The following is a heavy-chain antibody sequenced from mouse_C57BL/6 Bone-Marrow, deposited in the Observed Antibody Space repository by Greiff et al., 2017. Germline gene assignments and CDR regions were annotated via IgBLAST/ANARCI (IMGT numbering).Heavy chain of an antibody. V-gene: IGHV2-2*01. Sequence: VKLQESGPGLVQPSQSLSITCTVSGFSLTSYGVHWVRQSPGKGLEWLGVIWSGGSTDYNAAFISRLNISKDNSKSQVFCKMTSLQSDNTARYYCARNGNGYYVAYWGQGTLVTVSA. J-gene: IGHJ3*01. CDR2: IWSGGST. CDR1: GFSLTSYG. D-gene: IGHD2-3*01. CDR3: ARNGNGYYVAY.